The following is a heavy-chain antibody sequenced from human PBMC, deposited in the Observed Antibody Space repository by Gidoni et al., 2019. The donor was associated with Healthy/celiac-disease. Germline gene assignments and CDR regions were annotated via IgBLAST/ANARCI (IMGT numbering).Heavy chain of an antibody. CDR1: GYSFTSSW. V-gene: IGHV5-10-1*03. D-gene: IGHD5-18*01. J-gene: IGHJ3*02. Sequence: EVQLVQSGAEVKKPGESLRISCKGSGYSFTSSWISWVRQMPGKGLECMGRIDPSDSYTKYSPSFQGHVTISADKSISTAYLQWSSLKASDTAMYYCARSLVTAMDAFDIWGQGTMVTVSS. CDR3: ARSLVTAMDAFDI. CDR2: IDPSDSYT.